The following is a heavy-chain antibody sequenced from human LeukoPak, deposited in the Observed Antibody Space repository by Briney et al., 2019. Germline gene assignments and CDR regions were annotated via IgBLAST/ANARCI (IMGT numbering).Heavy chain of an antibody. CDR1: GGSISSYY. D-gene: IGHD6-25*01. J-gene: IGHJ4*02. CDR2: IYYSGST. CDR3: ARERRYSSGLYDY. Sequence: SETLSLTCTVSGGSISSYYWSWIRQPPGKGLEWIGYIYYSGSTNYNPSLKSRVTISVDTSKNQFPLKLSSVTAADTAVYYCARERRYSSGLYDYWGQGTLVTVSS. V-gene: IGHV4-59*01.